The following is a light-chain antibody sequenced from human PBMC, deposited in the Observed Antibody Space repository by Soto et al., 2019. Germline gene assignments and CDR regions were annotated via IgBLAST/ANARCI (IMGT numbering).Light chain of an antibody. CDR2: LGS. V-gene: IGKV2-28*01. J-gene: IGKJ1*01. CDR1: QSLLQSNGNHY. Sequence: DIVLTQSPLSLPVTPGEPASISCRSSQSLLQSNGNHYLDWYLQKPGQSPQVLIYLGSNRASGVPDRFSGSGSGTDFTLKISRVEAEDVGVYYCMQALQTPWTFDQGTKVEIK. CDR3: MQALQTPWT.